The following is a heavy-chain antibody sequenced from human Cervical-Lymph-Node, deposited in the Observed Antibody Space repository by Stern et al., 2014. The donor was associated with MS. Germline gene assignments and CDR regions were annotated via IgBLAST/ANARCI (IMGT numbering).Heavy chain of an antibody. V-gene: IGHV4-59*08. CDR3: ARHGDSSFVY. CDR2: IYYIGTT. Sequence: VQLVESGPGLVKPSETLSLTCTVSGGSISSYYWSWIRLPPGKGLEWIGYIYYIGTTNYNPSLKSRVTISVDTSKNQFSLKLSSVSVADTAVYYCARHGDSSFVYWGQGTLVTISS. D-gene: IGHD2-21*02. J-gene: IGHJ4*02. CDR1: GGSISSYY.